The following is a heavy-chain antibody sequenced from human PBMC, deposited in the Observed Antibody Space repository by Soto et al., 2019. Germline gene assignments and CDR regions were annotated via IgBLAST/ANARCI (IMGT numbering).Heavy chain of an antibody. CDR3: ARVSTTAKTFEF. Sequence: GSLRLSCAASGFTLSSNYMSWVRQAPGKGLEWVSVFYSGGSTYYADSVKGRFTISRDNSKNTLYLQMNSLRAEDTALYYCARVSTTAKTFEFWGQGTLVTVSS. D-gene: IGHD4-17*01. CDR2: FYSGGST. J-gene: IGHJ4*02. CDR1: GFTLSSNY. V-gene: IGHV3-53*01.